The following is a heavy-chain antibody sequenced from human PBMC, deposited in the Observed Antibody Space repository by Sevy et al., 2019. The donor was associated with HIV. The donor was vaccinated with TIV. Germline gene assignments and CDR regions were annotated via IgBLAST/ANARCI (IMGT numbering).Heavy chain of an antibody. V-gene: IGHV3-23*01. CDR3: AKDQGDYVWGTFRDY. CDR1: GFTFSIYA. Sequence: GGSLRLSCAASGFTFSIYAMSWVRQAPGKGLEWVSGLSGSGGSTYYADSVKGRFTISRDISKNTLYLQMNSLRAEDTAVYYCAKDQGDYVWGTFRDYWGQGTLVTVSS. J-gene: IGHJ4*02. D-gene: IGHD3-16*02. CDR2: LSGSGGST.